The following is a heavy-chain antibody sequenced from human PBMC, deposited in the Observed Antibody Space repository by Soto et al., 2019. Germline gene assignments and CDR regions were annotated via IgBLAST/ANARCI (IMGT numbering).Heavy chain of an antibody. J-gene: IGHJ4*02. CDR3: AKVAPNTIGYIDY. CDR1: GFTFSSYG. CDR2: ISDDGSNK. Sequence: QVQLVESGGGVVQPGRSLRLSCAASGFTFSSYGMHWVRQAPGKGLEWVAVISDDGSNKYYADSVKGRFTISRDNSKNTLYLQMNSLRAEDTAVYYCAKVAPNTIGYIDYWGQGTLVTVSS. V-gene: IGHV3-30*18. D-gene: IGHD3-22*01.